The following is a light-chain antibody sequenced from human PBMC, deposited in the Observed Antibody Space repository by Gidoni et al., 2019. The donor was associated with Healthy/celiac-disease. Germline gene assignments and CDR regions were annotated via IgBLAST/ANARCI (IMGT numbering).Light chain of an antibody. J-gene: IGKJ4*01. CDR2: AAS. Sequence: EIQLTQSPFFLSASVEDRVTITCRARQGISSYLAWYQKTPGKAPKLLIYAASTLQSGVPSRFSGSGSGTEFTLTISSLQPEDFATYYCQHLNGYSLTCGGGTKVEIK. CDR1: QGISSY. V-gene: IGKV1-9*01. CDR3: QHLNGYSLT.